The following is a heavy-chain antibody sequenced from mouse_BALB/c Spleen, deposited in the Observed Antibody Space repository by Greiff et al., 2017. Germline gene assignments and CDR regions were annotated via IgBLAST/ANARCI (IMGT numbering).Heavy chain of an antibody. Sequence: EVKLMESGGGLVKPGGSLKLSCAASGFTFSDYYMYWVRQTPEKRLEWVATISDGGSYTYYPDTMERRFIISRDNTKKTLYLQMSSLRSEDTALYYCARHGDYSWFAYWGQGTLVTVSA. V-gene: IGHV5-4*02. D-gene: IGHD1-1*01. CDR1: GFTFSDYY. J-gene: IGHJ3*01. CDR2: ISDGGSYT. CDR3: ARHGDYSWFAY.